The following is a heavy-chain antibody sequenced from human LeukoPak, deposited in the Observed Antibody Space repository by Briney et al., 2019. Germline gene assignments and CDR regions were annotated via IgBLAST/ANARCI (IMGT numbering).Heavy chain of an antibody. CDR3: AKDLSSSGFRIDY. J-gene: IGHJ4*02. Sequence: GGSLRLSCAASGFTFSSYAMTWVRQGPGKGLEWVSTISGGGGSTYYADSVKGRFTISRDNSKNTLYMQMNSLRAGDTAVYYCAKDLSSSGFRIDYWGQRTLVTVSS. CDR1: GFTFSSYA. CDR2: ISGGGGST. D-gene: IGHD6-19*01. V-gene: IGHV3-23*01.